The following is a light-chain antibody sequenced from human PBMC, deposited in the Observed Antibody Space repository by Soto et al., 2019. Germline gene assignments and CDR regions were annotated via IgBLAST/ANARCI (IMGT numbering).Light chain of an antibody. CDR1: SSDVGGYNY. Sequence: QSALTQPPSASGSPGQSVTISCTGTSSDVGGYNYVSWCQQHPGKAPKLMIYEVSKRPSGVPDRFSGSKSGNTASLTVSGLQAEDEADYYCSSYAGSNNVVVFGGGTKLTVL. CDR2: EVS. J-gene: IGLJ2*01. V-gene: IGLV2-8*01. CDR3: SSYAGSNNVVV.